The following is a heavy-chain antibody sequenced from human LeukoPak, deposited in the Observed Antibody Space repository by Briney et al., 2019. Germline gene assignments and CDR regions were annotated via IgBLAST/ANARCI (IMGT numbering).Heavy chain of an antibody. Sequence: GGSLRLSCAASGFSFRDYWMGWVRQAPGKGLEWVADITPDGSGKTYVDSVKGRFTISRDNAKQSLYVQMDALTAEDTAVYYCVTSWIRQQRDSWGQGTLVTVSS. V-gene: IGHV3-7*01. CDR3: VTSWIRQQRDS. J-gene: IGHJ4*02. CDR1: GFSFRDYW. D-gene: IGHD1-1*01. CDR2: ITPDGSGK.